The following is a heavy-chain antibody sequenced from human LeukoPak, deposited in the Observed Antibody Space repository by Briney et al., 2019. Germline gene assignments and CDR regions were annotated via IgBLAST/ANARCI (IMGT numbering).Heavy chain of an antibody. D-gene: IGHD3-3*01. CDR3: AKGYDFWSGYCDY. CDR1: GFTFSSYG. Sequence: GGSLRLSCAASGFTFSSYGMHWVRQAPGKGLEWVAVISYDGSNKYYADSVKGRFTISRDNSKNTLYLQMKSLRAEDTAVYYCAKGYDFWSGYCDYWGQGTLVTVSS. V-gene: IGHV3-30*18. J-gene: IGHJ4*02. CDR2: ISYDGSNK.